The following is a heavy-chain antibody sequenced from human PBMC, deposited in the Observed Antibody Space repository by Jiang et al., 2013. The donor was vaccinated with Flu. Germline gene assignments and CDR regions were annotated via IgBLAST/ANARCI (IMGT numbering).Heavy chain of an antibody. CDR2: IYPGDSDT. CDR1: GYSFTSYW. V-gene: IGHV5-51*01. CDR3: ARQEYRPLYYYDSSGYYYAAFDI. J-gene: IGHJ3*02. Sequence: GAEVKKPGESLKISCKGSGYSFTSYWIGWVRQMPGKGLEWMGIIYPGDSDTRYSPSFQGQVTISADKSISTAYLQWSSLKASDTAMYYCARQEYRPLYYYDSSGYYYAAFDIWGQGTMVTVSS. D-gene: IGHD3-22*01.